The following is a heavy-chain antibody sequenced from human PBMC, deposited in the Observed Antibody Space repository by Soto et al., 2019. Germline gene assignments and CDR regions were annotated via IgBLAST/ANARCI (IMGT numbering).Heavy chain of an antibody. D-gene: IGHD2-15*01. CDR3: ARLVVVAAGASPFDP. Sequence: GESLKISCKGSGYSFTSYWIGWVRQMPVKVLEWMGIIYPGDSDTRYSPSFQGHVTISADKSISTAYLQWSGLKASDTAMYYCARLVVVAAGASPFDPCRERTLVAVSS. V-gene: IGHV5-51*01. CDR1: GYSFTSYW. J-gene: IGHJ5*02. CDR2: IYPGDSDT.